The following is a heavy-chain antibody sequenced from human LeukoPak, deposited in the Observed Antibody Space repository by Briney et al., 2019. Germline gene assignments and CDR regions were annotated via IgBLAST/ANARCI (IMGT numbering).Heavy chain of an antibody. D-gene: IGHD2-8*02. J-gene: IGHJ3*02. CDR2: INPNSGGT. CDR1: GYTFTDYH. Sequence: ASVKVSCKASGYTFTDYHMHWMRQAPGQGLEWMGWINPNSGGTNYAQKFQGRVTMTRDTSISTAYMELSRLRSDDTAVYYCAREYWHDDFDIWGQGTMVTVSS. CDR3: AREYWHDDFDI. V-gene: IGHV1-2*02.